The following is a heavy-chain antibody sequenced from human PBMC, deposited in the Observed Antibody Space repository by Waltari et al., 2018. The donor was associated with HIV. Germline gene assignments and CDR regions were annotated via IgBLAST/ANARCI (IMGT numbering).Heavy chain of an antibody. J-gene: IGHJ5*02. D-gene: IGHD3-10*01. CDR3: ATTAPRISMVRGLNWFDP. CDR2: IEYSGRT. V-gene: IGHV4-39*01. CDR1: GGSISSSDSY. Sequence: VQLQESGPGLVKASETLSLTCTVSGGSISSSDSYWAWIRQPPGKWREWIGNIEYSGRTYYNPSLKRRVTISADTSKNQFSLKLSSVTAADTAVYYCATTAPRISMVRGLNWFDPWGQGTLVTVSS.